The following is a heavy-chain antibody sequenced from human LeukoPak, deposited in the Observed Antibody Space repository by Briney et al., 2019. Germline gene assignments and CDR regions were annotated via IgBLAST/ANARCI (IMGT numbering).Heavy chain of an antibody. CDR1: GGSISGYY. CDR3: ARDRREGYYFDY. Sequence: SETLSLTCTVSGGSISGYYWSWIRQPPGKGLEWIGYVFYTGTTHYNPSLKSRVTISVDTSKNQFSLKLSSVTAADTAVYYCARDRREGYYFDYWGQGTLVTVSS. V-gene: IGHV4-59*01. CDR2: VFYTGTT. J-gene: IGHJ4*02.